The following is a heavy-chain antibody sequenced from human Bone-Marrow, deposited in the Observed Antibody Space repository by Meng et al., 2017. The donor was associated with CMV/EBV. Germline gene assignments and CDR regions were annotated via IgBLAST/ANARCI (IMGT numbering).Heavy chain of an antibody. CDR1: GGSMSSYY. J-gene: IGHJ6*02. CDR2: IYYSGST. CDR3: ARIAAAGTRGGMDV. V-gene: IGHV4-59*07. D-gene: IGHD6-13*01. Sequence: SDTLSLTCTVSGGSMSSYYWSWIRQPPGKGLEWIGYIYYSGSTNYNPSLKSRVTISVDTSKNQFSLKLSSVTAADTAVYYCARIAAAGTRGGMDVWGQGTTVTVSS.